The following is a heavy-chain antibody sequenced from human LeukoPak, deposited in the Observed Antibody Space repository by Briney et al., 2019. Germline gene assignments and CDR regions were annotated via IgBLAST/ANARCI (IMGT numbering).Heavy chain of an antibody. CDR3: AKGGQMMVEVARRGAFDI. V-gene: IGHV3-23*01. CDR2: ISYSGGTT. Sequence: LPGASLRLSCAASGFTFSSYAMSWVRQAPGKGLEWVSGISYSGGTTYYVDSVKGRFTISRDNSKNTLYLQMNSLRAEDTAVYYCAKGGQMMVEVARRGAFDIWGQGTMVTVSS. D-gene: IGHD1-1*01. J-gene: IGHJ3*02. CDR1: GFTFSSYA.